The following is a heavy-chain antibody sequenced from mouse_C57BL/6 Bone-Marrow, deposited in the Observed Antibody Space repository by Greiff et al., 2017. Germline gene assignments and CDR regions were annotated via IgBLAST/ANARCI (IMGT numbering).Heavy chain of an antibody. CDR2: IYPGDGVN. Sequence: QVHVKQSGPELVKPGASVKISCKASGYAFSSSWMNWVKQRPGKGLEWIGRIYPGDGVNNYNGKFKGKATMTADKSSSTAYMHLSSLTSEDSAVYVCAPYSKLFAYWGQGTLVTV. J-gene: IGHJ3*01. CDR1: GYAFSSSW. V-gene: IGHV1-82*01. D-gene: IGHD2-5*01. CDR3: APYSKLFAY.